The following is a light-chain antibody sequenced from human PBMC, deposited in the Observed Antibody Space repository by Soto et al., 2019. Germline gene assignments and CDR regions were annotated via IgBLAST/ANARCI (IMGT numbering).Light chain of an antibody. V-gene: IGKV3-11*01. CDR1: QSVRSY. CDR2: DTS. CDR3: QQRISWPLA. J-gene: IGKJ4*01. Sequence: EIVLTQSPATLSLSPGERATLSCRASQSVRSYLAWYQQKPGQAPRLLIYDTSNRATGIPARFIGSGSGTDFTLTIRSLEPEDFAVYYCQQRISWPLAFGGGTRVDIK.